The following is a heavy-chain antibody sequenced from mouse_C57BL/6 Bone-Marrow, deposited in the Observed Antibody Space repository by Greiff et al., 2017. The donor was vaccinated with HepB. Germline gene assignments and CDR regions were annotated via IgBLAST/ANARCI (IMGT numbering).Heavy chain of an antibody. Sequence: DVKLVESGGDLVKPGGSLKLSCAASGFTFSSYGMYWVRQTPDKRLEWVATIGSGGSYTSYPDSVKGRFTMARDTATNTLYLQMSSLKSEDSAMYYCARPAAHVSFALGGQGTLVTVSA. CDR2: IGSGGSYT. CDR1: GFTFSSYG. J-gene: IGHJ3*01. CDR3: ARPAAHVSFAL. D-gene: IGHD3-2*02. V-gene: IGHV5-6*02.